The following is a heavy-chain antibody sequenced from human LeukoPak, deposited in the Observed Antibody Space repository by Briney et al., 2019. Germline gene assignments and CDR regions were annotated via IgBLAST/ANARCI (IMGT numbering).Heavy chain of an antibody. V-gene: IGHV4-31*03. D-gene: IGHD3-22*01. Sequence: SETLSLTCTVSGGSVNSGTYYWSWIRQHPGKGLEWIGHIYYSGSPYYNPSLKSRLTISVDTSKNQFSLQLTSVTAADTAVYYCARAYSYYYHSSGFYAPKYFQHWGQGTLVTVSS. CDR1: GGSVNSGTYY. CDR2: IYYSGSP. CDR3: ARAYSYYYHSSGFYAPKYFQH. J-gene: IGHJ1*01.